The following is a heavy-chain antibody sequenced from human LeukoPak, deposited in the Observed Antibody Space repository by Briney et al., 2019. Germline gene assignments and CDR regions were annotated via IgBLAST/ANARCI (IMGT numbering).Heavy chain of an antibody. CDR1: GYTFTAYY. CDR3: ARDRGEGYDSRTSNTMVLGVKDY. Sequence: ASVKVSCKASGYTFTAYYMHWVRQAPGQGLEWMGWINPNSGGTNYAQKFQGRVTMTRDTSISTAYMELSRLRSDDTAVYYCARDRGEGYDSRTSNTMVLGVKDYWGQGTLVTVSS. V-gene: IGHV1-2*02. CDR2: INPNSGGT. J-gene: IGHJ4*02. D-gene: IGHD3-10*01.